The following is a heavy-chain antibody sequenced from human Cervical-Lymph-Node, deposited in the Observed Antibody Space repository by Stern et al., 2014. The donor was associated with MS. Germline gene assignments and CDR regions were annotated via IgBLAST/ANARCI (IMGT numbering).Heavy chain of an antibody. D-gene: IGHD4-17*01. J-gene: IGHJ6*02. CDR3: STYGDDFGMDI. CDR1: GGTSTKYA. CDR2: VMPIFRAT. Sequence: VQLVESGAEVKKPGSSVTVSCKASGGTSTKYAISWARQAPGQGLEWMGGVMPIFRATYYAQRFQGRVTIAAAKSTSTAYMELSSLTSEDTAIYYCSTYGDDFGMDIWGQGTTVTVSS. V-gene: IGHV1-69*06.